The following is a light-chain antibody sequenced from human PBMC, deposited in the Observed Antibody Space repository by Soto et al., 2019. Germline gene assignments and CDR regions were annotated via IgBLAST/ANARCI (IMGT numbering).Light chain of an antibody. CDR2: GAS. CDR3: QQYDNWPWT. CDR1: QSISSN. J-gene: IGKJ1*01. Sequence: EIVLTQSPATLSVSPWERATLSCRASQSISSNLAWYQQKPGQAPRLLIYGASTRAPGFPARFSSSGSGTDFTLTISSLQSADFAVYYCQQYDNWPWTFGQGTKVDIK. V-gene: IGKV3-15*01.